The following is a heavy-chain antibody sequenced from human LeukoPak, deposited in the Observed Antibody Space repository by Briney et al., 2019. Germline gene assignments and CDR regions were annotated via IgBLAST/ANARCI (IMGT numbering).Heavy chain of an antibody. CDR3: ARGYYDSSAIDY. CDR1: GGTFSSYA. D-gene: IGHD3-22*01. V-gene: IGHV1-69*13. Sequence: EASVKVSCKASGGTFSSYAISWVRQAPGQGLGWMGGIIPIFGTANYAQKFQGRVTITADESTSTAYMELSSLRSEDTAVYYCARGYYDSSAIDYWGQGTLVTVSS. J-gene: IGHJ4*02. CDR2: IIPIFGTA.